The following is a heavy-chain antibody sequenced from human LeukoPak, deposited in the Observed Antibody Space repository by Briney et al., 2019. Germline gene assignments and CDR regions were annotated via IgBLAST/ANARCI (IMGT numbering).Heavy chain of an antibody. J-gene: IGHJ4*02. Sequence: GGSLRLSCAASGFTFRSNAMSWVSQAPGKWMEWVSAISGGSSTYYADSVKGRLTISRDNSRNTLYLQMNSLRAEDTAVYYCAKLQRDGSGYYFDYWGQGTLVTVSS. CDR3: AKLQRDGSGYYFDY. D-gene: IGHD5-24*01. V-gene: IGHV3-23*01. CDR2: ISGGSST. CDR1: GFTFRSNA.